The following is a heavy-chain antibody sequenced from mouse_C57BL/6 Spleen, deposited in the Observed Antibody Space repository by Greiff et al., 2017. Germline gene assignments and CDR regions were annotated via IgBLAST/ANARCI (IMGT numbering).Heavy chain of an antibody. CDR2: IDPETGGT. CDR3: TRKLFDY. J-gene: IGHJ2*01. V-gene: IGHV1-15*01. Sequence: VKLMESGAELVRPGASVTLSCKASGYTFTDYEMHWVKQTPVHGLEWIGAIDPETGGTAYNQKFKGKAILTADKSSSTAYMELRSLTSEDSAVYYCTRKLFDYWGQGTTLTVSS. CDR1: GYTFTDYE.